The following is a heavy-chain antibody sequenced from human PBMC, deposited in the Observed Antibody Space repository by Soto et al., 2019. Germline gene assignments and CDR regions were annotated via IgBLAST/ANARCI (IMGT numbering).Heavy chain of an antibody. V-gene: IGHV3-30*18. CDR1: GFTFSSYG. J-gene: IGHJ4*02. CDR3: AKDMRGGALDY. D-gene: IGHD1-26*01. Sequence: PGGSLRLSCAASGFTFSSYGMHWVRQAPGKGLEWVAVISYDGSNKYYADSVKGRFTISRDNSKNTLYLQMNSLRAEDTAVYYCAKDMRGGALDYWGQGTLVTVSS. CDR2: ISYDGSNK.